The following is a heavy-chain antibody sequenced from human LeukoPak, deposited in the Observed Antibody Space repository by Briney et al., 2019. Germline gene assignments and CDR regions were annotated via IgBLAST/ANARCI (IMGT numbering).Heavy chain of an antibody. CDR3: AKGDEEMATISAFDI. CDR1: GFTFSNYA. CDR2: ISGSGGST. V-gene: IGHV3-23*01. J-gene: IGHJ3*02. D-gene: IGHD5-24*01. Sequence: GGSLRLSCAASGFTFSNYAMSWVRQAPGKGLEWVSVISGSGGSTYYGYSVKGRFTISRDNPKNTLYLQMNSLRAEDTAVYYCAKGDEEMATISAFDIWGQGTMVTVSS.